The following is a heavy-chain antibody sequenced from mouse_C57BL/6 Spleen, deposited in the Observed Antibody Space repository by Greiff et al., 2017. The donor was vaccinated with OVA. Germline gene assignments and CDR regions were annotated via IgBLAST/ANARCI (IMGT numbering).Heavy chain of an antibody. CDR1: GYTFTDYN. V-gene: IGHV1-18*01. CDR3: ARWGDYALRWYFDV. D-gene: IGHD2-4*01. CDR2: INPNNGGT. Sequence: EVQLQQSGPELVKPGASVKIPCKASGYTFTDYNMDWVKQSHGKSLEWIGDINPNNGGTIYNQKFKGKATLTVDKSSSTAYMELRSLTSEDTAVYYCARWGDYALRWYFDVWGTGTTVTVSS. J-gene: IGHJ1*03.